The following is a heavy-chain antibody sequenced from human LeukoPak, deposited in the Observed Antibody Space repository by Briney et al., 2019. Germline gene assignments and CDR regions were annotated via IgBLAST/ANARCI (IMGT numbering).Heavy chain of an antibody. CDR2: ISSRSSYI. J-gene: IGHJ3*02. Sequence: PGGSLRLSCGASGFTFSSYTMNWVRQAPGKGLEWVSSISSRSSYIYYADSVKGRFTISRDDAKNSLYLQMNSLRAEDTAVYYCARDETYYYDSSGYHAFDIWGQGTMVTVSS. V-gene: IGHV3-21*01. D-gene: IGHD3-22*01. CDR1: GFTFSSYT. CDR3: ARDETYYYDSSGYHAFDI.